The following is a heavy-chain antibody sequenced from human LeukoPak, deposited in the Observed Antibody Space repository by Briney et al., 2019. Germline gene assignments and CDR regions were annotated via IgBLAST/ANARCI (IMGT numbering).Heavy chain of an antibody. CDR2: IYPGDSDT. J-gene: IGHJ4*02. CDR3: ARHLSNLEGTYHFDY. Sequence: GESLKISCKGSGYNFPNHWIGRVRQMPGQGLEWMGVIYPGDSDTRYSPSFQGQVTFSADKSISTAYLQWSSLKASDTAMYYCARHLSNLEGTYHFDYWGQGTLVTVSS. D-gene: IGHD1-14*01. CDR1: GYNFPNHW. V-gene: IGHV5-51*01.